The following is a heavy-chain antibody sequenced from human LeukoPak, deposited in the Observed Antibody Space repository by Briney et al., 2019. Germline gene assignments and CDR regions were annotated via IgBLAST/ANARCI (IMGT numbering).Heavy chain of an antibody. CDR3: ARHSSSANGAFDI. CDR2: IYYSEST. J-gene: IGHJ3*02. Sequence: SETLSLTCTVSGGSISSGDYYWSWIRQPPGKGLEWIGYIYYSESTYYNPSLKSRVTISVDTSKNQFSLKLSSVTAADTAVYYCARHSSSANGAFDIWGQGTMVTVSS. V-gene: IGHV4-39*01. CDR1: GGSISSGDYY. D-gene: IGHD6-13*01.